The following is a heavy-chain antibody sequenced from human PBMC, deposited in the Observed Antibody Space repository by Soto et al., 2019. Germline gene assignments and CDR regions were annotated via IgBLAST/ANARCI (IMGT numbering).Heavy chain of an antibody. CDR3: AREVLWSRFFDY. J-gene: IGHJ4*02. D-gene: IGHD3-10*01. CDR1: GFSFSNYV. V-gene: IGHV3-30-3*01. Sequence: QVQLVESGGGVVQPGRSLRLSCAASGFSFSNYVMYWVRQAPGKGLEWVAFMSYDGTTKSYADTVKGRFTISRDNSQNTLYLHMNSLRPEDTGVYYCAREVLWSRFFDYWGQGTLVTVSS. CDR2: MSYDGTTK.